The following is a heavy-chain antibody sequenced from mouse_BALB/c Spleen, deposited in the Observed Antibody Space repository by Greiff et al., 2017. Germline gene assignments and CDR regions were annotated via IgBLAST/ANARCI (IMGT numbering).Heavy chain of an antibody. CDR3: TKGHAWFAY. Sequence: EVKLMESGGGLVKPGGSLTLSCAASGFTFSSYAMSWVRQTPEKRLEWVASISSGGSTYYPDSVKGRFTISRDNARNILYLQMSSLRSEDTAMYYWTKGHAWFAYWGQGTLVTVSA. CDR1: GFTFSSYA. V-gene: IGHV5-6-5*01. D-gene: IGHD1-3*01. CDR2: ISSGGST. J-gene: IGHJ3*01.